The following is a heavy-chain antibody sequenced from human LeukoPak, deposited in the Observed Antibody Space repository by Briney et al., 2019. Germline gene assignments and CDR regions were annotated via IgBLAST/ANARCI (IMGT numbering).Heavy chain of an antibody. D-gene: IGHD6-19*01. CDR3: ARVGVSGIAVAGGNY. J-gene: IGHJ4*02. CDR1: GFTVSSNY. V-gene: IGHV3-66*01. CDR2: IYRGGST. Sequence: GGSLRLSCAASGFTVSSNYMSWVRQAPRKGLEWVSVIYRGGSTYYADSVKGRFTISRDNSKNTLYLQMNSLRAEDTAVYYCARVGVSGIAVAGGNYWGQGTLVTVSS.